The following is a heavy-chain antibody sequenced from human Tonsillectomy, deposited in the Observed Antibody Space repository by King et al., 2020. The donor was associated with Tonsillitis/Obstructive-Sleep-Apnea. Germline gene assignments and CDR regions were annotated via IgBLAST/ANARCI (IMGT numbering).Heavy chain of an antibody. J-gene: IGHJ4*02. Sequence: VQLVESGGGLVQPGRSLRLSCAASGFTFDDYAMHWVRQAPGKGLEWVSGISWNSGTIGYADCVKGRFTISRDNAKNSLYLQKNSLRAEDTAWYYCAKSRGHGEGKLLEDFDYWGQGTLVTVSS. CDR1: GFTFDDYA. CDR3: AKSRGHGEGKLLEDFDY. V-gene: IGHV3-9*01. CDR2: ISWNSGTI. D-gene: IGHD1-1*01.